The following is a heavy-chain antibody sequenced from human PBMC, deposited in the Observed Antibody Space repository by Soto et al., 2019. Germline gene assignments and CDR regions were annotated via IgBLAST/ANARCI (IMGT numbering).Heavy chain of an antibody. V-gene: IGHV1-69*02. CDR1: GGTFSSYT. Sequence: SVKVSCKASGGTFSSYTISWVRQAPGQGLEWMGRIIPILGIANYAQKFQGRVTITADKSTSTAYMELSSLRSEDTAVYYCARRKSYGSGLDAFDIWGQGTMVTVSS. CDR2: IIPILGIA. J-gene: IGHJ3*02. CDR3: ARRKSYGSGLDAFDI. D-gene: IGHD3-10*01.